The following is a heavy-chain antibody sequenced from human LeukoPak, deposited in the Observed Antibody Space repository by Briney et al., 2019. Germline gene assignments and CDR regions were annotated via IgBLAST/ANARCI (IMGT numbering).Heavy chain of an antibody. Sequence: GESLKISCEASGFTFSTYIMNWVRQAPGKGLEWVSSISSSSSSIYYTDSVKGRFTISRDNAKNSLYLQMNSLRAEDTAVYYCARDKRPITHAFDLWGRGTMVTVSS. CDR1: GFTFSTYI. V-gene: IGHV3-21*01. CDR2: ISSSSSSI. J-gene: IGHJ3*01. CDR3: ARDKRPITHAFDL. D-gene: IGHD3-10*01.